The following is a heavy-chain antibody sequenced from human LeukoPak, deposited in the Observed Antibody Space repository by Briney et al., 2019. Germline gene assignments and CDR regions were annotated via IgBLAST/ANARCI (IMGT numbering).Heavy chain of an antibody. D-gene: IGHD1-26*01. Sequence: ASVKVSCKASGGTFRSNAISWVRQAPGQGLEWMGGITPIFGTANYAQKFQGRVTITAVESMSTAYMELSSLRVDDMAVYYCARGGSPLGYYYGMDVWGQGTTVTVSS. J-gene: IGHJ6*02. CDR1: GGTFRSNA. CDR2: ITPIFGTA. CDR3: ARGGSPLGYYYGMDV. V-gene: IGHV1-69*01.